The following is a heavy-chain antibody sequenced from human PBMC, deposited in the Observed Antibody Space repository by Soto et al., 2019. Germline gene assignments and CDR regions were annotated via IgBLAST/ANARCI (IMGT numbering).Heavy chain of an antibody. CDR3: ASTTGRWRGYYYHGIHV. D-gene: IGHD6-13*01. CDR2: ISAYNGNT. Sequence: RASVKVSCKASGYTFTSYGISWVRQAPGQGLEWMGWISAYNGNTNYAQKLQGRVTMTTDTSTSTAYMELRSLRSDDTAVSYCASTTGRWRGYYYHGIHVCGQETAATFSA. CDR1: GYTFTSYG. V-gene: IGHV1-18*01. J-gene: IGHJ6*01.